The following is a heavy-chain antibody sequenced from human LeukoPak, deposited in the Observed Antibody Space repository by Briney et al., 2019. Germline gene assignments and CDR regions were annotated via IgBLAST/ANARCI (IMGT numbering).Heavy chain of an antibody. CDR1: GFTFSSYA. D-gene: IGHD2-21*02. V-gene: IGHV3-23*01. Sequence: GGSLRLSCAASGFTFSSYAMSWVRQTPEKGLEWVSTISAGGGSTYYADSVKGLFSISRDNSKNTLYLQMSSLRADDTALYHCARTLRGGDWYFDYWGQGTLVTVSS. J-gene: IGHJ4*02. CDR2: ISAGGGST. CDR3: ARTLRGGDWYFDY.